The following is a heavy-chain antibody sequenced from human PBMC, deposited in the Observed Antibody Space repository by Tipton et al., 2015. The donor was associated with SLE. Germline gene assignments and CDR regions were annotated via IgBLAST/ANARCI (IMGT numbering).Heavy chain of an antibody. CDR3: TRDNWVFTTTGTMV. J-gene: IGHJ4*02. D-gene: IGHD1-1*01. CDR2: IHTSGST. Sequence: LRLSCTVSGGSISGTYYWNWIRQSAGKGLEWIGRIHTSGSTNYNPSLKSRVTISLDTSKNQFSLRLTSVTAADTAVYYCTRDNWVFTTTGTMVWGQGTLVTVSS. CDR1: GGSISGTYY. V-gene: IGHV4-61*02.